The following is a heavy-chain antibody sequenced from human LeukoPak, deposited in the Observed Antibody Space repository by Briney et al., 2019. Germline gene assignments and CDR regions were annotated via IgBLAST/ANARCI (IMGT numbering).Heavy chain of an antibody. CDR2: INSDGSST. D-gene: IGHD3-22*01. CDR3: ARVGHYYDSSGYYQNLPFDY. J-gene: IGHJ4*02. CDR1: GFTFSSYW. Sequence: GGSLRLSCAAFGFTFSSYWMHWVRQAPGKGLVWVSRINSDGSSTSYADSVKGRFTISRDNAKNTLYLQMNSLRAEDTAVYYCARVGHYYDSSGYYQNLPFDYWGQGTLVTVSS. V-gene: IGHV3-74*01.